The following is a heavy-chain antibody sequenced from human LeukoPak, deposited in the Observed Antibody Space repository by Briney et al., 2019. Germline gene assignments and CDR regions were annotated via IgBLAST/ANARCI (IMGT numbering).Heavy chain of an antibody. Sequence: PGGSLRLSCAASGFTFSNYGMHWVRQAPGKGLEWVVVISHDGSNNNYADSVKGRFTISRDNSKNTLYLQMNSLRAEDTAVYYCAKGHKQAAMVTDFDYWGQGTLVTVSS. CDR3: AKGHKQAAMVTDFDY. CDR1: GFTFSNYG. V-gene: IGHV3-30*18. D-gene: IGHD5-18*01. CDR2: ISHDGSNN. J-gene: IGHJ4*02.